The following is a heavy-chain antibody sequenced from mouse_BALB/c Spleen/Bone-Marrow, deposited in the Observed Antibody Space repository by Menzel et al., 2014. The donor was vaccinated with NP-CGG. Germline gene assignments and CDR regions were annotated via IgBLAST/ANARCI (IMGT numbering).Heavy chain of an antibody. CDR3: ARGDLYYGNLYAMDY. J-gene: IGHJ4*01. Sequence: GQLQESGAELVRPGTSVKVSCKASGYAFTNYLIEWIKKRPGQGLEWIGVINPGSGGTNYNEKFKGKATLTADKSSSTAYMQLSSLTSDDSAVYFCARGDLYYGNLYAMDYWGQGTSVTVSS. CDR1: GYAFTNYL. CDR2: INPGSGGT. D-gene: IGHD2-1*01. V-gene: IGHV1-54*01.